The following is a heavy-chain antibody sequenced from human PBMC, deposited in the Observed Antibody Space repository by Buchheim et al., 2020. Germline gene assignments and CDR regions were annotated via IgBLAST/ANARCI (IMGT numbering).Heavy chain of an antibody. D-gene: IGHD3-3*01. V-gene: IGHV3-66*01. Sequence: EVQLVESGGGLVQPGGSLRLSCAASGFTVSSNYMSWVRQAPGKGLEWVSVIYSGGSTYYADSVKGRFTISRDNSKNTLYLHMNSLRAEDTAVYYCARVLGVVVYYYYYGMDVWGQGTT. CDR1: GFTVSSNY. CDR3: ARVLGVVVYYYYYGMDV. CDR2: IYSGGST. J-gene: IGHJ6*02.